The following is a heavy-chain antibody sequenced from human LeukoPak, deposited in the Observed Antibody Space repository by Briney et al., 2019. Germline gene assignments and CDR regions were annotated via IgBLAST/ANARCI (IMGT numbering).Heavy chain of an antibody. D-gene: IGHD4-17*01. CDR3: ASKTEGHYGRETYYFDY. CDR2: IIPIFGTA. V-gene: IGHV1-69*05. Sequence: GASVKVSCKASGGTFSSYAISWVRQAPGQGLEWMGGIIPIFGTANYAQKFQGRVTITTDESTSTAYMELSSLRSEDTAVYYCASKTEGHYGRETYYFDYWGQGTLDTVSS. CDR1: GGTFSSYA. J-gene: IGHJ4*02.